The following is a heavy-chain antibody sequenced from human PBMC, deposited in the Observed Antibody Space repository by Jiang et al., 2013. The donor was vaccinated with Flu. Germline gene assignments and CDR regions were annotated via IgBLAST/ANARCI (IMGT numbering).Heavy chain of an antibody. CDR1: Y. J-gene: IGHJ6*02. CDR3: ARSALTMIAVGGMDV. D-gene: IGHD3-22*01. V-gene: IGHV4-59*01. CDR2: IYYSGTT. Sequence: YWSWIRQPPGKGLEWIGYIYYSGTTNNNPTLKSRVTISVDTSKNQFSLKLSSVTAADTAVYYCARSALTMIAVGGMDVWGQGTTVTVSS.